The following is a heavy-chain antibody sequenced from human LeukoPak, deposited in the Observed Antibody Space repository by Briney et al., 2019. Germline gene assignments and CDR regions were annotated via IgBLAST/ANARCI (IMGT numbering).Heavy chain of an antibody. Sequence: PGGSLRLSCAASGFTFSDYYMSWIRQAPGKGLEWVSYISGSGSTIYYADSVKGRFTISRDNAKNSLYLQMNSLTAEDTAIYYCAREGRYYGSGSHRDGFDIWGQGTMVTVSS. D-gene: IGHD3-10*01. CDR3: AREGRYYGSGSHRDGFDI. CDR2: ISGSGSTI. J-gene: IGHJ3*02. V-gene: IGHV3-11*04. CDR1: GFTFSDYY.